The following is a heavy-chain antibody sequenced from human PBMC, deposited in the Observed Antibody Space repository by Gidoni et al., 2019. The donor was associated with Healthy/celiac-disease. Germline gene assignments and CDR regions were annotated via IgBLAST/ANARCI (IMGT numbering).Heavy chain of an antibody. D-gene: IGHD3-16*02. CDR1: GGSFSGYY. J-gene: IGHJ6*02. CDR2: NNHEGST. V-gene: IGHV4-34*01. Sequence: QVQLQQRGAGLFKPSETLSLTCAVYGGSFSGYYWSWIRQPQGKGLELIGENNHEGSTNYSLTVKSLVTISVDTSKIQFSPKLSSVTAADAAVYYCARRAITFGGVIVYYYGMDVWGQGTTVTVSS. CDR3: ARRAITFGGVIVYYYGMDV.